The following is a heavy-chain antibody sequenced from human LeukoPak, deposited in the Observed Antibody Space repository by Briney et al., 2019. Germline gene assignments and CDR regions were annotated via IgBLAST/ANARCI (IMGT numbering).Heavy chain of an antibody. Sequence: GGSLRLSCAASGFTFSTSWMSWVRQAPGKGLEWVANIKQDGSEKYYVDSVKGRFTISRDNAKNSLYLQMNTLRPEDTAVYYCARERQNKDFWSGGDYWGQGTLVTVSS. CDR3: ARERQNKDFWSGGDY. CDR2: IKQDGSEK. CDR1: GFTFSTSW. D-gene: IGHD3-3*01. V-gene: IGHV3-7*01. J-gene: IGHJ4*02.